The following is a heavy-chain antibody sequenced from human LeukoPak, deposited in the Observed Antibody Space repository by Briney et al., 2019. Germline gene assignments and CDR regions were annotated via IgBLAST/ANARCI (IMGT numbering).Heavy chain of an antibody. CDR1: AGSISNYY. Sequence: PSETLSLTCTVSAGSISNYYWSWIRQPARKGLEWIGYIYYSGSNNYNPSLKSRVTISVDTSKNQFSLKLKSVTAADTAVYYCAMMTPEAAAGWFDPWGHGTLVTVSS. CDR3: AMMTPEAAAGWFDP. V-gene: IGHV4-59*01. J-gene: IGHJ5*02. D-gene: IGHD6-25*01. CDR2: IYYSGSN.